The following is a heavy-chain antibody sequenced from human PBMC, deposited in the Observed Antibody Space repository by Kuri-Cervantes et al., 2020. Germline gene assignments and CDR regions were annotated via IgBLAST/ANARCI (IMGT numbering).Heavy chain of an antibody. CDR3: ASDTPGIYHDSYFDY. D-gene: IGHD3-22*01. CDR2: IYYSGST. Sequence: SETLSLTCTVSGGSISSSSYYWGWIRQPPGKGLEWIGSIYYSGSTYYNPSPKSRVTISVDTSKNQFSLKLSSVTAADTAVYYCASDTPGIYHDSYFDYWGQGTLVTVSS. J-gene: IGHJ4*02. V-gene: IGHV4-39*01. CDR1: GGSISSSSYY.